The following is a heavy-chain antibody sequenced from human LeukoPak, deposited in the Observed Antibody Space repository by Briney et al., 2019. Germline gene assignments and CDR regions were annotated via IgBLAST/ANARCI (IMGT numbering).Heavy chain of an antibody. CDR1: GGSISSGGYY. CDR2: IYYSGSS. J-gene: IGHJ4*02. Sequence: SETLSLTCTVSGGSISSGGYYWSWIRQHPGKGLEWIGYIYYSGSSYYNPSLKSRVTISVDTSKNQFSLKLSSVTAADTAVYYCARDPYYYDSSGYSIWGQGTLVTVSS. D-gene: IGHD3-22*01. V-gene: IGHV4-31*03. CDR3: ARDPYYYDSSGYSI.